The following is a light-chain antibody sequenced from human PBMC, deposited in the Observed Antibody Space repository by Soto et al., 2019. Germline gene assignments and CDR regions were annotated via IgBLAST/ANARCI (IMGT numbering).Light chain of an antibody. J-gene: IGLJ2*01. V-gene: IGLV3-1*01. CDR1: NLGSKY. CDR3: QAWDSSAHVV. CDR2: QDN. Sequence: SYELTQPPSVSVSPGQPATITCSGDNLGSKYVCWYQQKPGQSPALVIYQDNKRPSGIPERLSGSNSGYTATLTISGTQAMDEADYYCQAWDSSAHVVFGGGTKLTVL.